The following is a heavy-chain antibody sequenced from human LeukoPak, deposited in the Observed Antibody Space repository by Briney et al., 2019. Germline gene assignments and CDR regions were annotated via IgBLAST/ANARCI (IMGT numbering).Heavy chain of an antibody. CDR2: IYPGDSDT. J-gene: IGHJ6*02. V-gene: IGHV5-51*01. CDR3: ARHGLAGCLRGRCFPSFHYYGMDV. CDR1: GYSFTSYW. D-gene: IGHD4/OR15-4a*01. Sequence: GESLKISCKGSGYSFTSYWIGWVRQMPGKGLEWMGIIYPGDSDTRYSPSFQGQVTISVDWSISTAYLQWSSLKASDSAIYYCARHGLAGCLRGRCFPSFHYYGMDVWGQGTTVIVSS.